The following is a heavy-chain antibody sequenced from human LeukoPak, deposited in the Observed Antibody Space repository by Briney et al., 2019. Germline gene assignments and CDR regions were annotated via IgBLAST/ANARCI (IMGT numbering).Heavy chain of an antibody. CDR3: ARASYYESSNNIAFNI. CDR2: IKTSGNT. CDR1: GVSISRYY. Sequence: SETLSLTCTVSGVSISRYYWSWVRQPAGKGLEWIGRIKTSGNTKYNPSFKRRVTMSLDTSKNQFSLNLRSVTAADTAVYYCARASYYESSNNIAFNIWGHGTMVTVSS. V-gene: IGHV4-4*07. J-gene: IGHJ3*02. D-gene: IGHD3-22*01.